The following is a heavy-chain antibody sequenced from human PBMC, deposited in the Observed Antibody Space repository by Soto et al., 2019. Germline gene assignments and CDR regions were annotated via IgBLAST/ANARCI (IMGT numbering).Heavy chain of an antibody. V-gene: IGHV3-23*01. CDR3: AKRYHTTTSCFDY. CDR1: GFTFNSYA. D-gene: IGHD2-2*01. CDR2: TSGGGGTT. Sequence: EVQLLESGGGLVQPGGSLRLSCAASGFTFNSYAMSWVRQAPGKGLEWVSITSGGGGTTYYADSAKGRFAISRDNSKNTLYLEMNSLRAEDTAVYFCAKRYHTTTSCFDYWGQGTLVTVSS. J-gene: IGHJ4*02.